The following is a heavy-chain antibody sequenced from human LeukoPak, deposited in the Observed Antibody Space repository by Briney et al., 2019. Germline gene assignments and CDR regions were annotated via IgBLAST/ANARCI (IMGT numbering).Heavy chain of an antibody. J-gene: IGHJ4*02. CDR3: ARVLGSYYVDFDY. D-gene: IGHD3-10*01. CDR1: GFTFSRYA. CDR2: ISGNGGDT. V-gene: IGHV3-23*01. Sequence: GGSLRLSCAASGFTFSRYAMSWVRQAPGKGLEWVSAISGNGGDTYHADSVKGRFTISRDNSKNTLYLQMNSLRAEDTAVYYCARVLGSYYVDFDYWGQGTLVTVSS.